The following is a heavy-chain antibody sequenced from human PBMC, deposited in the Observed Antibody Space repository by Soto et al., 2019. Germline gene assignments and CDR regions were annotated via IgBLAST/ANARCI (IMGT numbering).Heavy chain of an antibody. CDR3: AKDPLLTGYYPTSSYYYYGMDV. CDR2: ISYDGSNK. Sequence: LRLSCAASGFTFSSYGMHWVRQAPGKGLEWVAVISYDGSNKYYADSVKGRFTISRDNSKNTLYLQMNSLRAEDTAVYYCAKDPLLTGYYPTSSYYYYGMDVWGQGTTVTVSS. CDR1: GFTFSSYG. J-gene: IGHJ6*02. D-gene: IGHD3-9*01. V-gene: IGHV3-30*18.